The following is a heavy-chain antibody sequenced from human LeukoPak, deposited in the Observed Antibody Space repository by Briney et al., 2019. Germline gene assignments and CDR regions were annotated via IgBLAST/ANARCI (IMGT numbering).Heavy chain of an antibody. CDR2: IYWDDDK. J-gene: IGHJ4*02. D-gene: IGHD6-19*01. CDR1: GFSLSTSGVG. Sequence: ESGHTLSKPTQTLTLTCTFSGFSLSTSGVGVGWIRQPPGKALEWLALIYWDDDKRYSPSLKSRLTITKDTSKNQVVLTMTNMDPVDTATYYCVHMQYYFDYWGQGTLVTVSS. V-gene: IGHV2-5*02. CDR3: VHMQYYFDY.